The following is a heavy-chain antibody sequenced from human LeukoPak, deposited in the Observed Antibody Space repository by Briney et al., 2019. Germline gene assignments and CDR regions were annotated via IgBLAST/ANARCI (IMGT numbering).Heavy chain of an antibody. V-gene: IGHV4-59*01. CDR3: ARTTEGGYSYGSFYYYYMDV. D-gene: IGHD5-18*01. Sequence: SETLSLTCTVSGDSISTYYWSWIRQPPGKGLEWIGFIYYSGSTNYNPSLKSRVTISVHTSKNQFSLKLSSVTAADTAVYYCARTTEGGYSYGSFYYYYMDVWGKGATVTISS. J-gene: IGHJ6*03. CDR2: IYYSGST. CDR1: GDSISTYY.